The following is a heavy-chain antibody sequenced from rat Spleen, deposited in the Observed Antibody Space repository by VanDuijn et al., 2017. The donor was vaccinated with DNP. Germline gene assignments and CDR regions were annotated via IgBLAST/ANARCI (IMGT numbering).Heavy chain of an antibody. D-gene: IGHD1-2*01. V-gene: IGHV5S10*01. J-gene: IGHJ3*01. Sequence: EVQLVESGGGLVQPGRSLKLSCAASGFTFSDYNMAWVRQAPKKCLEWVATIIYDGSRTYYRDSVKGRFTVYRDNARNTLDLQMDNLRSEDTATYYCSTADYSSYWGQGTLVTVSS. CDR1: GFTFSDYN. CDR2: IIYDGSRT. CDR3: STADYSSY.